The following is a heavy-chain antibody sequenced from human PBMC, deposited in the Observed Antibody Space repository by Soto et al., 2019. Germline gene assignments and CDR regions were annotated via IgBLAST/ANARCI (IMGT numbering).Heavy chain of an antibody. CDR3: ARLSGTDVLFDY. CDR1: GGSISSSSYY. D-gene: IGHD1-1*01. V-gene: IGHV4-39*01. CDR2: IYYSGST. Sequence: SETLSLTCTVSGGSISSSSYYWGWIRQPPGKGLEWIGSIYYSGSTYYNPSLKSRVTISVDTSKNQFSLKLSSVTAADTAVYYCARLSGTDVLFDYWGQGTLVTVSS. J-gene: IGHJ4*02.